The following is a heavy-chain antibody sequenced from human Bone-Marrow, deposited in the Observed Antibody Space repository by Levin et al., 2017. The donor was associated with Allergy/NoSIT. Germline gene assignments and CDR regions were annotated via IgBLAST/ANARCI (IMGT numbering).Heavy chain of an antibody. CDR2: INPNSGGT. J-gene: IGHJ1*01. CDR1: GYTFTGYY. Sequence: GSLRLSCKASGYTFTGYYMHWVRQAPGQGLEWMGWINPNSGGTNYAQKFQGRVTMTRDTSISTAYMELSRLRSDDTAVYYCAGGYSSSWSLAEYFQHWGQGTLVTVSS. CDR3: AGGYSSSWSLAEYFQH. V-gene: IGHV1-2*02. D-gene: IGHD6-13*01.